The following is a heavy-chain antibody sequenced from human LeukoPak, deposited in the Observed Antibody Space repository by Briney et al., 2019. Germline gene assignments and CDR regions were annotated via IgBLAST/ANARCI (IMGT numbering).Heavy chain of an antibody. J-gene: IGHJ4*02. Sequence: PGGSLRLSCAASELTFNNYSILWVRQAPGKGLEWVAVISYDGSKKYYADSVKGRFTISRDNSKNTLYLQMNSLRGEDTAMYYCAKDRGYSSSWIDYWGQGTLVTVSS. V-gene: IGHV3-30*18. CDR2: ISYDGSKK. D-gene: IGHD6-13*01. CDR3: AKDRGYSSSWIDY. CDR1: ELTFNNYS.